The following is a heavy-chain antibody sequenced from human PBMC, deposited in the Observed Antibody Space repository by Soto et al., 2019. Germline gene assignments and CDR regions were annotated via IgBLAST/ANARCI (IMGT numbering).Heavy chain of an antibody. J-gene: IGHJ6*02. D-gene: IGHD1-20*01. V-gene: IGHV1-3*01. Sequence: GASVKVSCKASGYTFTSYAMHWVRQAPGQRFEWMGWINAVNGNTKYSQKFQGRVTITGDESTSTAYMELSSLRSEDTAVYYCARTTYNWNYDYYYGMDVWGQGTTVTVSS. CDR3: ARTTYNWNYDYYYGMDV. CDR1: GYTFTSYA. CDR2: INAVNGNT.